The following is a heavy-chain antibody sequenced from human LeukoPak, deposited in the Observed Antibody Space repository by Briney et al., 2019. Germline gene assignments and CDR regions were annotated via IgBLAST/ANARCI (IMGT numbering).Heavy chain of an antibody. J-gene: IGHJ6*02. V-gene: IGHV4-34*01. CDR1: VGSFSGYY. CDR2: INQRGST. D-gene: IGHD3-10*01. CDR3: ARGVGRGHYYGMDV. Sequence: TSETLSLTCALYVGSFSGYYWSGIRQPPGEGREWIGEINQRGSTNYNPSLKSRVTISVDTSKKQFSLKLSSVTAADTAVYYCARGVGRGHYYGMDVWGQGTTVTVSS.